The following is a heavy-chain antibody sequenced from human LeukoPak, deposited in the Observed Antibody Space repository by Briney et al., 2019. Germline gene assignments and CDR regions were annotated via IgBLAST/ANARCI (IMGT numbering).Heavy chain of an antibody. CDR1: GGTFSSYA. V-gene: IGHV1-2*02. CDR3: ARGPRITIFGVVMANDAFDI. D-gene: IGHD3-3*01. Sequence: ASVKVSCKASGGTFSSYAISWVRQAPGQGLEWMGWINPNSGGTNYAQKFQGRVTMTRDTSSSTAYMELSRLRFDDTVVYYCARGPRITIFGVVMANDAFDIWGQGTMVTVSS. CDR2: INPNSGGT. J-gene: IGHJ3*02.